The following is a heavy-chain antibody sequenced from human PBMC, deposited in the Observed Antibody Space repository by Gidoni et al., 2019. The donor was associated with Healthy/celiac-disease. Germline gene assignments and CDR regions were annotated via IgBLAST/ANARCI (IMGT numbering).Heavy chain of an antibody. CDR2: ISYDGSNK. V-gene: IGHV3-30*18. CDR3: AKDGRSAYYDILTGLPDY. D-gene: IGHD3-9*01. J-gene: IGHJ4*02. Sequence: QVQLVESGGGVVQPGRSLRLSCAASGFTFSSYGMHWVRLAPGKGLEWVAVISYDGSNKYYADSVKGRFTISRDNSKNTLYLQMNSLRAEDTAVYYCAKDGRSAYYDILTGLPDYWGQGTLVTVSS. CDR1: GFTFSSYG.